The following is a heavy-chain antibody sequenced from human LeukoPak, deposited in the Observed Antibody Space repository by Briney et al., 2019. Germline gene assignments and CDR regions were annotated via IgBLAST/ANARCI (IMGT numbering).Heavy chain of an antibody. D-gene: IGHD2-2*02. V-gene: IGHV3-21*01. Sequence: GGSLRLSCAASGFTFSSYSMNWVRQAPGKGLEWVSSISSSSSYIYYADSVKGRFTISRDNAKNSLYLQMNSLRAEDTAVYYCARDGGGYCSSTSCYNEDYYYYGMDVWGQGTTVTVSS. CDR1: GFTFSSYS. CDR2: ISSSSSYI. J-gene: IGHJ6*02. CDR3: ARDGGGYCSSTSCYNEDYYYYGMDV.